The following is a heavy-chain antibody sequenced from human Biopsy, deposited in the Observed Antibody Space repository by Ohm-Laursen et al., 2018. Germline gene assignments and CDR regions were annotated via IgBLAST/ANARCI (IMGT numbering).Heavy chain of an antibody. V-gene: IGHV4-39*01. Sequence: SETLSLTCSVSGGSISSSTTYYWAWLRQPPGKGLEWIGSIYNTETTFYNPSLKRRVTISVDTSTNQFSLKVSSVTAADTALYFCAGHPTGFWFDPWGHGTLVTVSS. CDR3: AGHPTGFWFDP. CDR2: IYNTETT. J-gene: IGHJ5*02. CDR1: GGSISSSTTYY.